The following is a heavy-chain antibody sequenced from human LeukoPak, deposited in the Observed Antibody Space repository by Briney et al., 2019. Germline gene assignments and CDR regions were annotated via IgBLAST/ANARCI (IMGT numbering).Heavy chain of an antibody. Sequence: RGSLRLSSAASGFTFSDYYMSWIRRAPGKGLEWVSYISSSGSTIYYADSVKGRFTISRDNAKNSLYLQKNSLRAEDTAVYYCARVISNFVSFWGKGTTVTVSS. CDR2: ISSSGSTI. V-gene: IGHV3-11*01. CDR1: GFTFSDYY. D-gene: IGHD4-11*01. J-gene: IGHJ6*04. CDR3: ARVISNFVSF.